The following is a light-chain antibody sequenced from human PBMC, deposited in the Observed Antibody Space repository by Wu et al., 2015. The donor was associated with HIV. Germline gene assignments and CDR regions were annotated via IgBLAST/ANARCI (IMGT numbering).Light chain of an antibody. V-gene: IGKV3-20*01. CDR2: GAS. CDR3: QQYSSSPIT. CDR1: HSVSSSY. Sequence: EIVLTQSPGTLSLSPGERATLSCRASHSVSSSYLAWYQHKPGQAPRLLIYGASSRATGIPDRFGGSGSGTDFTLTISGVEPEDFAVYSCQQYSSSPITFGQGTRLEIQ. J-gene: IGKJ5*01.